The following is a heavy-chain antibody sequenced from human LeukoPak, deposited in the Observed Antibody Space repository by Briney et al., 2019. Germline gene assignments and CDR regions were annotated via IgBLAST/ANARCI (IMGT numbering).Heavy chain of an antibody. D-gene: IGHD1-26*01. CDR3: ARVGPTEAFGY. CDR1: GFTFSTYE. V-gene: IGHV3-48*03. CDR2: ISTGGRII. J-gene: IGHJ4*02. Sequence: SGGSLRLSCAASGFTFSTYEMNWVRQAPGKGREWVSYISTGGRIIYYADSVKGRFTISRDNAENSLYLQMNSLRAEDTAVYYCARVGPTEAFGYWGQGTLVTVSS.